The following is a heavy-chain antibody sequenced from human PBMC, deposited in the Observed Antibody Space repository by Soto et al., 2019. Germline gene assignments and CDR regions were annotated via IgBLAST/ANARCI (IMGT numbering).Heavy chain of an antibody. CDR1: GFTFSSYG. V-gene: IGHV3-30*18. D-gene: IGHD4-17*01. J-gene: IGHJ4*02. Sequence: LRLSCAASGFTFSSYGMHWVRQAPGKGLEWVAVVSYDGSKKYYADSVKGRFTISRDNSMSTLFLQMNSLRAEDTAVYHCAKDMHGNGEYYFDYWGKGSLVTVSS. CDR2: VSYDGSKK. CDR3: AKDMHGNGEYYFDY.